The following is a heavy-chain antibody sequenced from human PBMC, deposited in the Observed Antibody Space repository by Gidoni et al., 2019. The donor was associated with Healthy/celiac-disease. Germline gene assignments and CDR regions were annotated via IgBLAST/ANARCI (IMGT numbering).Heavy chain of an antibody. V-gene: IGHV5-51*01. J-gene: IGHJ4*02. CDR1: GYSFTNYW. D-gene: IGHD3-22*01. CDR3: ARGWGYYDSSGIIDY. CDR2: IYPGDSDT. Sequence: EVQLVPSVAEVKQPGESLTISCKGSGYSFTNYWSGWVRQMPGKGLEWMGIIYPGDSDTRYRPSFQGQVTIADDKSISTAYLQWSSMKASDTAMYYCARGWGYYDSSGIIDYWGQGTLVTVSS.